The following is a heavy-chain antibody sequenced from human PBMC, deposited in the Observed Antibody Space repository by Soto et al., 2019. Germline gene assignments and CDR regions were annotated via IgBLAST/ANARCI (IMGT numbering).Heavy chain of an antibody. CDR1: GYTFTSYG. CDR3: ARDLSPYDSSGYLYFDY. D-gene: IGHD3-22*01. J-gene: IGHJ4*02. V-gene: IGHV1-18*01. CDR2: ISAYNGNT. Sequence: GASVKVSCKASGYTFTSYGISWVRQAPGQGLEWMGWISAYNGNTNYAQKLQGRVTMTTDASTSTAYMELRSLRSEDTAVYYCARDLSPYDSSGYLYFDYWGQGTLVTVSS.